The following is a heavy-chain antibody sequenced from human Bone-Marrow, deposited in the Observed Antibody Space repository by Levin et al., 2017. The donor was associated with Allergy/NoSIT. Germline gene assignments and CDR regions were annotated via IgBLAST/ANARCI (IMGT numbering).Heavy chain of an antibody. Sequence: KISCKTSGGNFNNYAISWVRQAPGQGLEWMGDIIPIFGTANYAQRFQGRVTITAEESTRTAYMELTSLRSEDTAVYNCARGWTTVTTDFDYWGQGVPVIVSS. J-gene: IGHJ4*02. CDR1: GGNFNNYA. V-gene: IGHV1-69*01. D-gene: IGHD4-17*01. CDR3: ARGWTTVTTDFDY. CDR2: IIPIFGTA.